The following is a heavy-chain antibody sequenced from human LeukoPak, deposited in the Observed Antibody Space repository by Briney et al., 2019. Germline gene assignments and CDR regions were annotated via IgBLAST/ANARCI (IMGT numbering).Heavy chain of an antibody. CDR2: IYTGDSDT. J-gene: IGHJ1*01. CDR1: GYSFNTYW. Sequence: GESLKISCKASGYSFNTYWIGWVRQMPGKGLEWMGIIYTGDSDTKYSQSFQGQVTISADTTISTAYLQWSRLTAPDTAMYYCARSGEDVGYFDWLLKFSGKRKPQRDPGDREYFQHWGQGTLVTVSS. CDR3: ARSGEDVGYFDWLLKFSGKRKPQRDPGDREYFQH. V-gene: IGHV5-51*01. D-gene: IGHD3-9*01.